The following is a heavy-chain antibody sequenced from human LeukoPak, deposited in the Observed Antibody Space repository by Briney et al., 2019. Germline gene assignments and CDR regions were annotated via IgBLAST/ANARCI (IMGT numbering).Heavy chain of an antibody. CDR3: ARSPQNYYDSSGYYYSLYYFDY. V-gene: IGHV4-4*07. CDR1: GGSISSYY. Sequence: SETLSLTCTVSGGSISSYYWSWIRQPAGKGLEWIGRIYTSGSTNYNPSLKSRVTMSVDTSKNQFFLKLSSVIAADTAVYYCARSPQNYYDSSGYYYSLYYFDYWGQGTLVTVSS. CDR2: IYTSGST. J-gene: IGHJ4*02. D-gene: IGHD3-22*01.